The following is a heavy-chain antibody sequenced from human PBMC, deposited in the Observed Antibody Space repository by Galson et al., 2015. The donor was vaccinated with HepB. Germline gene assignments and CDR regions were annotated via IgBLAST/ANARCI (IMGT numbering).Heavy chain of an antibody. CDR2: IIPIFGTA. CDR3: AKDPRDSSAQFDY. V-gene: IGHV1-69*13. J-gene: IGHJ4*02. CDR1: GGTFSSYA. Sequence: SVKVSCKASGGTFSSYAISWVRQAPGQGLERMGGIIPIFGTANYAQKFQGRVTITADESTSTAYMELSSLRSEDTAVYYCAKDPRDSSAQFDYWGQGTLVTVSS. D-gene: IGHD3-22*01.